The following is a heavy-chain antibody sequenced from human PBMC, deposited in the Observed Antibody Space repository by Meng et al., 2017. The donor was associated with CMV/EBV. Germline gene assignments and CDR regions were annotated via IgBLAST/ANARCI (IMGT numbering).Heavy chain of an antibody. CDR2: LYWNNDE. CDR3: AHRDVSRAFDT. J-gene: IGHJ3*02. CDR1: GFSLSSTGVG. Sequence: SGPTLVKPTQTLTLTCTFSGFSLSSTGVGVGWIRQPPGKALEWLTLLYWNNDERYSPSLKSRLSITKDTSKNQVVLTMTNMDPVDTGTYYGAHRDVSRAFDTWGQGTMVTVSS. V-gene: IGHV2-5*01. D-gene: IGHD5/OR15-5a*01.